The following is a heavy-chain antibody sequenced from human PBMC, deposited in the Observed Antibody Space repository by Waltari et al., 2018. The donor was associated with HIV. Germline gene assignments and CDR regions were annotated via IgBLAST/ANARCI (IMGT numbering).Heavy chain of an antibody. J-gene: IGHJ4*02. CDR2: VKCGGDGGTQ. V-gene: IGHV3-15*05. CDR1: GLIARNNR. Sequence: DVQLVESGGGWVRSGGALRQSCAASGLIARNNRMHWISQRPGKGRKWSGRVKCGGDGGTQQYNVVMRGRCVISRDDLKNTLILDIDNLKIDYTAVYFCSMEKWLGGSCQEAMDHWGQGTQVIVSS. D-gene: IGHD3-10*01. CDR3: SMEKWLGGSCQEAMDH.